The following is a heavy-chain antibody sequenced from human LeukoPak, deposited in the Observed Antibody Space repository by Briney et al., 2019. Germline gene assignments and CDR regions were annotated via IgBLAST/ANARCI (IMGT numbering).Heavy chain of an antibody. CDR2: IKQDGSEK. CDR3: ARALPVDPYYDFWSGYYRPSGMDV. V-gene: IGHV3-7*01. D-gene: IGHD3-3*01. Sequence: PGGSLRLSCAASGFTFSGSWMSWVRQAPGKGLEWVANIKQDGSEKYYVDSVKGRFTISRDNAKNSLYLQMNSLRAEDTAVYYCARALPVDPYYDFWSGYYRPSGMDVWGQGTTVTVSS. J-gene: IGHJ6*02. CDR1: GFTFSGSW.